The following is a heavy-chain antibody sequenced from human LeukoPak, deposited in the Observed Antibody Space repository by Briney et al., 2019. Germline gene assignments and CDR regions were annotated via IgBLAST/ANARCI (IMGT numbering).Heavy chain of an antibody. V-gene: IGHV3-9*01. D-gene: IGHD1-26*01. J-gene: IGHJ2*01. CDR1: GFTFDDYA. Sequence: GRSLRLSCAASGFTFDDYAMHWVRQAPGKGLEWVSGISWNSGSIGYADSVKGRFTISRDNAKNSLYLQMNSLRAEDTALYYCAKDPAVGATRASYFDLWGRGTLVTVSS. CDR2: ISWNSGSI. CDR3: AKDPAVGATRASYFDL.